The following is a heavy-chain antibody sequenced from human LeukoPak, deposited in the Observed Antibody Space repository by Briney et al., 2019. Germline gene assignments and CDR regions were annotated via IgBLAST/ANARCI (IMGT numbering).Heavy chain of an antibody. CDR3: ARVRVLHYYYYGMDV. CDR2: ISAYNGNT. CDR1: GYTFTSYG. V-gene: IGHV1-18*01. Sequence: ASVKVSCKASGYTFTSYGISWVRQAPGQGLEWMGWISAYNGNTNYAQKLQGRVTMTTDTSTSIAYMELRSLRSDDTAVYYCARVRVLHYYYYGMDVWGQGTTVTVSS. J-gene: IGHJ6*02. D-gene: IGHD3-10*01.